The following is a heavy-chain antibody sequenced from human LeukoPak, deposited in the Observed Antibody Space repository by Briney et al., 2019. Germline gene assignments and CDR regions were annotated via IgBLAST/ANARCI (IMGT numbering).Heavy chain of an antibody. V-gene: IGHV1-46*01. CDR1: GYTFTNNF. D-gene: IGHD3-10*01. CDR2: INPSGDNT. CDR3: ARGVTMVRGPTYYDY. J-gene: IGHJ4*02. Sequence: ASVKVSCKASGYTFTNNFMHWVRQAPGQGLEWMGIINPSGDNTWYAQKFQGRVTMTRDMATSTDYMEVSSLRSEDTAVYYCARGVTMVRGPTYYDYWGQGTLVTVSS.